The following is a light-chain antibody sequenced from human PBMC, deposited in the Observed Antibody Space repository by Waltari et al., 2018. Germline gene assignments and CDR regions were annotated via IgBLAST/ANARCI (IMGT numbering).Light chain of an antibody. J-gene: IGKJ4*01. Sequence: DIQLTQSPSSLSASVGDRVTITCRASQGISSYLAWYQQKPGKAPKLLIYKASSLQSGVPSRFSGSGSGTEFTLTISSLQPEDVAVYYCQQRNSYPPTFGGGTKVEIK. CDR1: QGISSY. CDR2: KAS. V-gene: IGKV1-9*01. CDR3: QQRNSYPPT.